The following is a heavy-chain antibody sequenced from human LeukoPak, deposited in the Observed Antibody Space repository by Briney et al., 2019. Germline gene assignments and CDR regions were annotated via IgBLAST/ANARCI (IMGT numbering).Heavy chain of an antibody. V-gene: IGHV3-9*01. CDR3: AKARTAMVPNYFDY. CDR2: ISWNSGSI. J-gene: IGHJ4*02. Sequence: PGGSLRLSCAASGFTVSSNYMSWVRQAPWKGLEWVSGISWNSGSIGCADSVKGRFTISRDNAKNSLYLQMNSLRAEDTALYYCAKARTAMVPNYFDYWGQGTLVTVSS. D-gene: IGHD5-18*01. CDR1: GFTVSSNY.